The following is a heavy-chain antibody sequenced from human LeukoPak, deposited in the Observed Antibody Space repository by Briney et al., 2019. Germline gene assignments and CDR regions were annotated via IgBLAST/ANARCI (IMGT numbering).Heavy chain of an antibody. CDR1: GFTFSSYA. Sequence: GGSLRLSCAASGFTFSSYAMSWVRQAPGKGLDWVSSINGGGGSTYYADSVKGRFTISRDDSKNTLYLQMNSLRAEDTAVYYCAKIGANVGFWGQGTLVTVSS. CDR3: AKIGANVGF. V-gene: IGHV3-23*01. CDR2: INGGGGST. J-gene: IGHJ4*02. D-gene: IGHD4/OR15-4a*01.